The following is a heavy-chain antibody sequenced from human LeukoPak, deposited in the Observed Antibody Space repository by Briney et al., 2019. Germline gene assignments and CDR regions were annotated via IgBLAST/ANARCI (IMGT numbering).Heavy chain of an antibody. J-gene: IGHJ1*01. CDR2: ISNSGGDT. CDR3: AQQLGYCSGGTCYFTY. Sequence: GGSLRLSCAASGFTFSSYAMSWVRQAPEKGLEWVAAISNSGGDTFYSDSGKGRFTIARDNSKNTLYLQMNSLRVDDTAVYYCAQQLGYCSGGTCYFTYWGQGTLVTVSS. V-gene: IGHV3-23*01. CDR1: GFTFSSYA. D-gene: IGHD2-15*01.